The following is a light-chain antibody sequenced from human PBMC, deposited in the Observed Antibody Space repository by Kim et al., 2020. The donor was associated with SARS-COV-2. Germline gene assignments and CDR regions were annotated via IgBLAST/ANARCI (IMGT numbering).Light chain of an antibody. V-gene: IGKV1-39*01. Sequence: DIQMTQSPSSLAASVGDRVTIGCRASQSISTYLNWYQQKPGKAPKLLIYGASTLQSGVPSRFSGSGSGTDFILTISSLQPEEFATYYCQQSHSTPLLTFGGGAKVDIK. CDR2: GAS. CDR1: QSISTY. J-gene: IGKJ4*01. CDR3: QQSHSTPLLT.